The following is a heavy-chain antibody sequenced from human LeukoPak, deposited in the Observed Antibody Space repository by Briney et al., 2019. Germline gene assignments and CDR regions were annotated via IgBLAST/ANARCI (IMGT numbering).Heavy chain of an antibody. V-gene: IGHV3-30*03. CDR3: AREHSHSNWFFDL. D-gene: IGHD4-11*01. CDR1: GSTFSDYH. J-gene: IGHJ2*01. CDR2: VARDGGHK. Sequence: GGSLRLSCAASGSTFSDYHMTWIRQAPGKGLDWVAVVARDGGHKVYSDSVKGRLYISRDNSKNTAFLQMDSLRAEDAAVYFCAREHSHSNWFFDLWGPGTPVTVSS.